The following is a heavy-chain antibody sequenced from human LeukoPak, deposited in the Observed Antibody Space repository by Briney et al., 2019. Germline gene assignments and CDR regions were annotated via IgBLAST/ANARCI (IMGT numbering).Heavy chain of an antibody. D-gene: IGHD2-2*01. CDR2: ISYDGSNK. Sequence: GGSLRLSCAASGFTFSSYGMHWVRQAPGKGLEWVAVISYDGSNKYYADSVKGRFTISRDNYKNTLYLQMNSLRAEDTAVYYCAKDLNSCSLDYWGQGTLVTVSS. CDR1: GFTFSSYG. CDR3: AKDLNSCSLDY. V-gene: IGHV3-30*18. J-gene: IGHJ4*02.